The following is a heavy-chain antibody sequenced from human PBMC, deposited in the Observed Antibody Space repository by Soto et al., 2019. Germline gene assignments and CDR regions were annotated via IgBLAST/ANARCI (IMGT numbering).Heavy chain of an antibody. D-gene: IGHD6-19*01. CDR3: ARPAAGHTNAFDI. CDR1: GGSISSGDYY. Sequence: PSETLSLTCTVSGGSISSGDYYWSWIRQPPGKGLEWIGYIYYSGSTYYNPSLKSRVTISVDTSKNQFSLKLSSVTAADTAVYYCARPAAGHTNAFDIWGQGTMVTVS. V-gene: IGHV4-30-4*01. J-gene: IGHJ3*02. CDR2: IYYSGST.